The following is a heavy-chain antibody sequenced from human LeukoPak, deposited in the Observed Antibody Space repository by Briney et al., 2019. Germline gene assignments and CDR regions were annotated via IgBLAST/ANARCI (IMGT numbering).Heavy chain of an antibody. Sequence: GGSLTLSCAASGFTFSSYGMHWVRQAPGKGLEWVAYIQYDGSNEQYAHSVKGRFRISRDNAKNTLYLQMNSLRAEDTAVYYCARDFSEYGWFGEFYYWGQGTLVTVSS. V-gene: IGHV3-30*02. D-gene: IGHD3-10*01. CDR3: ARDFSEYGWFGEFYY. J-gene: IGHJ4*02. CDR1: GFTFSSYG. CDR2: IQYDGSNE.